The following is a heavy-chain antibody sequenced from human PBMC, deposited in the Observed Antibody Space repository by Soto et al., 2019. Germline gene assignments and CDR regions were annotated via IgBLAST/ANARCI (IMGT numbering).Heavy chain of an antibody. CDR3: ARDLGSGSHYSWFDT. V-gene: IGHV4-59*01. Sequence: QMHLQESGPGLVKPSATLYLRCTVSGDSFSRYYWSWIRQPPGKGLEWIGYIYHSGSTDYNPSLRSRVTISVDMSKNQFSLKLSSVTAADTGVYYCARDLGSGSHYSWFDTWGQGALVTVSS. J-gene: IGHJ5*02. CDR1: GDSFSRYY. D-gene: IGHD3-10*02. CDR2: IYHSGST.